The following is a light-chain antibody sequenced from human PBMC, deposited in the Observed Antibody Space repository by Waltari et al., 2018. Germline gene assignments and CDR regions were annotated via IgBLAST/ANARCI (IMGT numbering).Light chain of an antibody. CDR1: SSNIRAGYA. J-gene: IGLJ2*01. Sequence: QSVLTQPPSVSGAPGQRVTISCTGSSSNIRAGYAVHWYQQLPGTAPKLLIYGTSNRPSGVPARCSGSKSGTSASLAITGLQAEDEADYYCQSYDSSLSGGVFGGGTKLTVL. CDR2: GTS. CDR3: QSYDSSLSGGV. V-gene: IGLV1-40*01.